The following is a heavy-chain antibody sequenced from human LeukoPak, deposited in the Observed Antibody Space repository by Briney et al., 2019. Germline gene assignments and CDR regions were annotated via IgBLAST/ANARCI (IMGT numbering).Heavy chain of an antibody. J-gene: IGHJ4*02. D-gene: IGHD2-15*01. CDR3: ARVQNGRGYCSGGSCPYIFDY. CDR1: GGSISSYY. V-gene: IGHV4-59*01. Sequence: PSETLSLTCTVSGGSISSYYWSWIRQPPGKGLEWIGYIYYGGSTNYNPSLKSRVTISVDTSKNQFSLKLSSVTAADTAVYYCARVQNGRGYCSGGSCPYIFDYWGQGTLVTVSS. CDR2: IYYGGST.